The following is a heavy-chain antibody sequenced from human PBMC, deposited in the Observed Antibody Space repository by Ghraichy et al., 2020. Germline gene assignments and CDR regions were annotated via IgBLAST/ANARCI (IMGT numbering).Heavy chain of an antibody. V-gene: IGHV3-53*01. J-gene: IGHJ3*02. CDR1: GFTFSSNY. CDR3: ASASLRYFDWLTRSGAFYI. CDR2: VYSGGST. Sequence: GGSRRLSCAASGFTFSSNYMSWVRQAPGKGLEWVSVVYSGGSTYYAASVKGRFTISRDNSKNPLYLQLNSLRAEDTAVYYCASASLRYFDWLTRSGAFYIWGRGAMVTVSS. D-gene: IGHD3-9*01.